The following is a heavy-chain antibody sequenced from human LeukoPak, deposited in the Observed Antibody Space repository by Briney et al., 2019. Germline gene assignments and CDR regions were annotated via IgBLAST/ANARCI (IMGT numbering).Heavy chain of an antibody. CDR3: ARKALWFGELLPFDY. CDR1: GYTFTSYA. V-gene: IGHV7-4-1*02. Sequence: ASVKVSCKASGYTFTSYAMNWVRQAPGQGLEWMGWINTNTGNPTYAQGFTGRFVFSLDTSVSTAYLQISSLKAEDTAVYYCARKALWFGELLPFDYWGQGTLVTVSS. J-gene: IGHJ4*02. CDR2: INTNTGNP. D-gene: IGHD3-10*01.